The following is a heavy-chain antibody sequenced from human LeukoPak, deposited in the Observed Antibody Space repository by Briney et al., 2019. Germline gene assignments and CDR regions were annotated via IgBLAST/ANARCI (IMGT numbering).Heavy chain of an antibody. Sequence: ASVKVSCKASGYTFTSYYMHWVRQAPGQGLEWMGIINPSGGSTSYAQKFLGRVTMTRDTSTSTVYMELSSLRSEDTAVYYCATLGKTTRRAEAFVGYWGQGTLVTVSS. V-gene: IGHV1-46*03. CDR2: INPSGGST. J-gene: IGHJ4*02. CDR1: GYTFTSYY. CDR3: ATLGKTTRRAEAFVGY. D-gene: IGHD3-16*01.